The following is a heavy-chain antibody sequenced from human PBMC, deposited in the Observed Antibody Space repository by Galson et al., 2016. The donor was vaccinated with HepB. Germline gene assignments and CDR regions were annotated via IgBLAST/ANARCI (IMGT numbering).Heavy chain of an antibody. D-gene: IGHD1-26*01. CDR3: ARDLFSIRGGGPVGATGGY. Sequence: SVKVSCKASGYSFTSFGIHWVRQAPGQRLEWMGWINAGNSNTKDSQKFQGRVTVTRDTSANIAYMELSSLRSEDTAVYYCARDLFSIRGGGPVGATGGYWGQGTLVTASS. J-gene: IGHJ4*02. V-gene: IGHV1-3*01. CDR1: GYSFTSFG. CDR2: INAGNSNT.